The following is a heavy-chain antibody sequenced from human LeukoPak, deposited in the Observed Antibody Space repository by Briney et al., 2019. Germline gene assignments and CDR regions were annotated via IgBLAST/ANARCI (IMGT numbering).Heavy chain of an antibody. CDR1: GGSFSGYY. J-gene: IGHJ4*02. CDR3: ARYYYDSSGYYYDY. Sequence: SETLSLTCAVYGGSFSGYYWSWIRQPPGKGLEWIGEINHSGSTNYNPSLKSRVTISVDTSKNQFSLKLSSVTAADTAVYYCARYYYDSSGYYYDYWGQGTLVTVSS. V-gene: IGHV4-34*01. D-gene: IGHD3-22*01. CDR2: INHSGST.